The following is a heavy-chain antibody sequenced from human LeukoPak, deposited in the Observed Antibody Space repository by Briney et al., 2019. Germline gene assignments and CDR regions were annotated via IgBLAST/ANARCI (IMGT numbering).Heavy chain of an antibody. J-gene: IGHJ4*02. CDR3: ASRTYRV. CDR1: GGSISSSSYY. CDR2: IYYSGSA. V-gene: IGHV4-39*01. Sequence: SQTLSLTCTVSGGSISSSSYYSGWIRQPPGKGLEWIGSIYYSGSAYYNPSLKSRATVSVDTSKNQFSLKLTSVTTADTAVYYCASRTYRVWGQGTLVTVSS. D-gene: IGHD1-26*01.